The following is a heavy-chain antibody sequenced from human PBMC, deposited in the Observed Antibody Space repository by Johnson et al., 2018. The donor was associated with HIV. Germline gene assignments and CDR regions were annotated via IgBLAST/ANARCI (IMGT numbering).Heavy chain of an antibody. D-gene: IGHD6-6*01. V-gene: IGHV3-66*01. CDR2: IYSDGST. CDR3: AKERQLVRAFDI. CDR1: GFTFSNNY. Sequence: VQLVESGGGLVKPGGSLRLSCAASGFTFSNNYMSWVRQAPGKGLEWVSIIYSDGSTYYADSVKGRFTISRDNSKNTVYLQMSSLRAEDTAVYYCAKERQLVRAFDIWGQGTVVTVSS. J-gene: IGHJ3*02.